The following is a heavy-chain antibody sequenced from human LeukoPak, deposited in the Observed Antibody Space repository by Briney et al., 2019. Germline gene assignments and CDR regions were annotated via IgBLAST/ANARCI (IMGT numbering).Heavy chain of an antibody. CDR1: GFTFSSYA. CDR3: SSSGSRWDYFDY. J-gene: IGHJ4*02. V-gene: IGHV3-15*01. CDR2: IKRKNDGGAT. D-gene: IGHD6-13*01. Sequence: GRSLRLSCAASGFTFSSYAMTWVRQAPGKGLEWVGRIKRKNDGGATDYATPVKGRFTISRDDSMNTLYLQMNSLKTEDTAVYYCSSSGSRWDYFDYWGQGALVTVSS.